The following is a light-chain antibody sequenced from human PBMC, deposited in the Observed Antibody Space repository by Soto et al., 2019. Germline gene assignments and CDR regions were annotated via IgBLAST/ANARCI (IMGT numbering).Light chain of an antibody. CDR3: QQYNSYSRT. Sequence: DIKMNQSPSTLSAYVGDRVTITCRASQSISSWLAWYQQKPGKAPKLLIYKASSLESGVPSRFSGSGSGTEFTLTISSLQPDDFATYYCQQYNSYSRTFGQGTKVDIK. CDR2: KAS. V-gene: IGKV1-5*03. CDR1: QSISSW. J-gene: IGKJ1*01.